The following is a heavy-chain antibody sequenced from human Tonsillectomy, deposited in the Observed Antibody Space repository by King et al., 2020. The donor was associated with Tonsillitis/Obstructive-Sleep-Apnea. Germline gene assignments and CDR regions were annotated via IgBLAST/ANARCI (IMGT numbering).Heavy chain of an antibody. Sequence: VQLVESGGGLVQPGGSLRLSCAASGFTFSGYWMHWVRQAPGKGLVLVSRPTSGGSYTDSADSRKGRFTFSKDNAKKPLYLQMHNLEAEDTAVSFCVRGSNDWYGVDYWGQGALVTVS. D-gene: IGHD3-9*01. CDR2: PTSGGSYT. CDR1: GFTFSGYW. V-gene: IGHV3-74*01. J-gene: IGHJ4*02. CDR3: VRGSNDWYGVDY.